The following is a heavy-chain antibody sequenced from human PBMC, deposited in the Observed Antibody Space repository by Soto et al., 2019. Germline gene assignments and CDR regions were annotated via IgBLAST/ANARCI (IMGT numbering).Heavy chain of an antibody. D-gene: IGHD4-4*01. Sequence: PSETLSLTCTFSVGSIISYYWSWIRQPPGKGLEWIGYIYYSGSTNYNPSLKSRVTISVDTSKNQFSLKLSSVTAADTAVYYCARVRNTVTFDYWGQGTLVTVSS. J-gene: IGHJ4*02. CDR1: VGSIISYY. CDR3: ARVRNTVTFDY. CDR2: IYYSGST. V-gene: IGHV4-59*01.